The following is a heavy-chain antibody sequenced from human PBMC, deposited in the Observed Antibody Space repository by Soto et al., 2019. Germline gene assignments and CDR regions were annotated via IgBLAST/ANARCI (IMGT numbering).Heavy chain of an antibody. CDR1: GFTFSSYA. CDR3: AKGGGSTDYYDTSGYYLYYYYAMDV. V-gene: IGHV3-23*01. Sequence: EVQLLESGGGLVQPGGSLRLSCAASGFTFSSYAMTWVRQAPGKGLEWVSALSGSGVSTYYADSVKGRFTISRDNSKNTLYLQMNSLRAEDTAVYYCAKGGGSTDYYDTSGYYLYYYYAMDVWVQGTTVTVSS. D-gene: IGHD3-22*01. J-gene: IGHJ6*02. CDR2: LSGSGVST.